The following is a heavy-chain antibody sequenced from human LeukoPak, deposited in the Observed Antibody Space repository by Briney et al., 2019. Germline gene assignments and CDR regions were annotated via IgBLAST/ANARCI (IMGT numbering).Heavy chain of an antibody. CDR3: AREKAVAGSDAFDI. Sequence: PSETLSLTCTVSGGSISSYYWSWIRQPPGKGLEWIGYIYYSGSTNYNPSLKSRVTISVDTSKNQFSLKLSSVTAADTAVYYCAREKAVAGSDAFDIWGQGTMVTVSS. D-gene: IGHD6-19*01. CDR1: GGSISSYY. CDR2: IYYSGST. V-gene: IGHV4-59*01. J-gene: IGHJ3*02.